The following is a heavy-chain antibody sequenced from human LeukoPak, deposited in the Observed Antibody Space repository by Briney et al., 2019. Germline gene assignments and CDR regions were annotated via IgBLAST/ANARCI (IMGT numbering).Heavy chain of an antibody. CDR1: GASISSYY. J-gene: IGHJ5*02. V-gene: IGHV4-59*08. D-gene: IGHD6-19*01. CDR3: ARLGVAGTSWFDP. Sequence: SETLPLTCTVSGASISSYYWSWIRQPPGKGLEWIGYIYYSGIINYNPSLKSRVTMSVDTSKNQFSLKLSSVTAADTAVYYCARLGVAGTSWFDPWGQGTLVTVSS. CDR2: IYYSGII.